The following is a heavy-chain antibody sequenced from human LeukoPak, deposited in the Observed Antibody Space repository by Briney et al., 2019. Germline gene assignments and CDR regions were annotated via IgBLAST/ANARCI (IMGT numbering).Heavy chain of an antibody. V-gene: IGHV3-7*03. CDR1: GFTLNTYW. Sequence: GGSLRLSCAASGFTLNTYWMSWVRQAPGKGLEWVANIKQDGSEKYYVDSVKGRFTIPRDNAKNSLYLQMNSLRAEDTAVYYCARDIVVVSVAIYFGSWGQGTLVTVSS. D-gene: IGHD2-2*02. CDR2: IKQDGSEK. CDR3: ARDIVVVSVAIYFGS. J-gene: IGHJ4*02.